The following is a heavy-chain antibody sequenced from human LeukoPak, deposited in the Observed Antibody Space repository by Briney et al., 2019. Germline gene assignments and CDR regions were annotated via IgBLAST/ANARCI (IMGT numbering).Heavy chain of an antibody. Sequence: SETLSLTCTVSGGSISSYYWSWIRQPPGKGLEWIGYIYYSGSTSYNPSLKSRVTISVDTSKKQFSLKLSSVTAADTAFYYCARYIVSYPHDAFDIWGQGTLVTVSS. J-gene: IGHJ4*02. CDR3: ARYIVSYPHDAFDI. CDR2: IYYSGST. D-gene: IGHD1-26*01. V-gene: IGHV4-59*01. CDR1: GGSISSYY.